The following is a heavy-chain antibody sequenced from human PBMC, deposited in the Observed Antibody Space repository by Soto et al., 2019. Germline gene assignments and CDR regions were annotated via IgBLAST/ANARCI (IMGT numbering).Heavy chain of an antibody. J-gene: IGHJ6*02. CDR3: AKDARSSSWHRGKYYYYGMDV. D-gene: IGHD6-13*01. V-gene: IGHV3-30*18. CDR1: GFTFSSYG. Sequence: PGGSLRLSCAASGFTFSSYGMHWVRQAPGKGLEWVAVISYDGSDKYYADSVKGRFTISRDNSNNTLYLQMDSLRAEDTAVYYCAKDARSSSWHRGKYYYYGMDVWGQGTTVTVSS. CDR2: ISYDGSDK.